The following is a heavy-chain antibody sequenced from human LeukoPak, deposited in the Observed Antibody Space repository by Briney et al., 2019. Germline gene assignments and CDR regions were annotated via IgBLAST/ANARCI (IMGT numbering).Heavy chain of an antibody. D-gene: IGHD3-22*01. CDR1: GGSFSGYY. CDR2: IYYSGST. V-gene: IGHV4-34*01. J-gene: IGHJ4*02. CDR3: AYDSSGYYYDY. Sequence: SETLSLTCAVYGGSFSGYYWSWIRQPPGKGLEWIGSIYYSGSTYYNPSLKSRVTISVDTSKNQFSLKLSSVTAADTAVYYCAYDSSGYYYDYWGQGTLVTVSS.